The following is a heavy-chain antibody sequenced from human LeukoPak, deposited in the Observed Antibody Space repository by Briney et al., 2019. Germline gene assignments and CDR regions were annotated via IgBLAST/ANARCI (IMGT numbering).Heavy chain of an antibody. CDR3: AGTLLVGATLDY. V-gene: IGHV4-38-2*02. D-gene: IGHD1-26*01. J-gene: IGHJ4*02. CDR2: IYHSGST. Sequence: SETLSLTCTVSGSSISSGYCWGWIRQAPGKGLEWIGNIYHSGSTYYNPSLKSRVTISGDTSKNQFSLRLNSVTAADTAVYYCAGTLLVGATLDYWGQGTLVTVSS. CDR1: GSSISSGYC.